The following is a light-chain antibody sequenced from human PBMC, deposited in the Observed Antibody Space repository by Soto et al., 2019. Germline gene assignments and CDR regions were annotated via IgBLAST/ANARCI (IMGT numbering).Light chain of an antibody. Sequence: DIQMTHSPSSLSASEGDIVTITCRASQSISSYLNWYQQKPGKAPKLLIYAASSLQSGVPSRFSGSGSGTDFTLTISSLQPEDFATYYCQQSYSTPLTLGGGTKVDIK. CDR3: QQSYSTPLT. J-gene: IGKJ4*01. CDR2: AAS. V-gene: IGKV1-39*01. CDR1: QSISSY.